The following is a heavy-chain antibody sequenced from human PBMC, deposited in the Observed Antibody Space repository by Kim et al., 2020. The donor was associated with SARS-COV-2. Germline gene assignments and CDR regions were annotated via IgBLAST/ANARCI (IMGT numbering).Heavy chain of an antibody. V-gene: IGHV4-59*01. J-gene: IGHJ4*02. Sequence: SETLSLTCTVSGGSISSYYWSWIRQPPGKGLEWIGYIYYSGSTNYNPSLKSRVTISVDTSKNQFSLKLSSVTAADTAVYYCAKTYSSSWLLFDYWGQGTLVTVSS. CDR2: IYYSGST. CDR3: AKTYSSSWLLFDY. D-gene: IGHD6-13*01. CDR1: GGSISSYY.